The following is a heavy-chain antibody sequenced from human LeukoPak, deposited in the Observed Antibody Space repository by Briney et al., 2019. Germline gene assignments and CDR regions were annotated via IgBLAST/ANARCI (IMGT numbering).Heavy chain of an antibody. CDR3: ARDILITVVRGVIVNWFDP. CDR1: GGSISSGSYY. V-gene: IGHV4-61*02. Sequence: SETLSLTCTVSGGSISSGSYYWSWIRQPAGKGLEWIGRIYTSGSTNYNPSLKSRVTISVDTSKNQFSLKLSSVTAADTAVYYCARDILITVVRGVIVNWFDPWGQGTLVTVSS. D-gene: IGHD3-10*01. CDR2: IYTSGST. J-gene: IGHJ5*02.